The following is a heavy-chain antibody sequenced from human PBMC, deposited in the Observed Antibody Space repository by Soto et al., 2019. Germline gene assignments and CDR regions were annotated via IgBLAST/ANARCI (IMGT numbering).Heavy chain of an antibody. V-gene: IGHV3-13*01. CDR1: GFTFSSYD. CDR2: IDTAGDT. CDR3: ARGPYSSSSDYGMDV. D-gene: IGHD6-6*01. J-gene: IGHJ6*02. Sequence: LRLSCAASGFTFSSYDMHWVRQATGKGLEWVSAIDTAGDTYYPGSVKGRFTISRENAKNSLYLQMNSLRAGDTAVYYCARGPYSSSSDYGMDVWGQGTTVTVSS.